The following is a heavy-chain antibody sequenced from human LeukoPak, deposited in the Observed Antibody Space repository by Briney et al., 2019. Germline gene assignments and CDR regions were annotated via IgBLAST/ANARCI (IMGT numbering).Heavy chain of an antibody. CDR1: GGSISSGGYY. CDR3: ARDAATYDAFDI. V-gene: IGHV4-31*03. Sequence: SETLSLTCTVSGGSISSGGYYWSWIRQHPGKGLEWTGYIYYSGSTYYNPSLKSRVTISVDTSKNQFSLKLSSVTAADTAVYYCARDAATYDAFDIWGQGTMVTVSS. CDR2: IYYSGST. D-gene: IGHD2-15*01. J-gene: IGHJ3*02.